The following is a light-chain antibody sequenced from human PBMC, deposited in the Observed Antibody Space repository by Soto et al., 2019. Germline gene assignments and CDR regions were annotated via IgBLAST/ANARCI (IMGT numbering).Light chain of an antibody. J-gene: IGKJ1*01. V-gene: IGKV3-15*01. CDR2: DAP. Sequence: ILMTQSPATLSVSPGERSTVSCSASQSVSSNLAWYQQKPGQAPRLLIYDAPTRATGIPARFSGSGSGTEFTLTISSLQSEDFAVYYCQQYNNWPTWTFGQGTKV. CDR1: QSVSSN. CDR3: QQYNNWPTWT.